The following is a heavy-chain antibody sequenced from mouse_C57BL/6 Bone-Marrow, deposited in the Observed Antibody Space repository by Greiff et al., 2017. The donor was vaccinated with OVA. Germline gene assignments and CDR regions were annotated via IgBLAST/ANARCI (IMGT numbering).Heavy chain of an antibody. Sequence: VQLQESGAELVRPGSSVKLSCKASGYTFTSYWMDWVKQRPGQGLEWIGNIYPSDSETHYNQKFKDKATLTVDKSSSTAYMQLSSLTSEDSAVYYCARLQLGCAMDYWGQGTSVTVSS. J-gene: IGHJ4*01. CDR3: ARLQLGCAMDY. V-gene: IGHV1-61*01. CDR2: IYPSDSET. D-gene: IGHD4-1*02. CDR1: GYTFTSYW.